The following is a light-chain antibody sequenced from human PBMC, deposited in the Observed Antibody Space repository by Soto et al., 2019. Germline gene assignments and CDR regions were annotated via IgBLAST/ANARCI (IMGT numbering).Light chain of an antibody. CDR2: GAS. CDR3: HQYGSSPWT. J-gene: IGKJ1*01. CDR1: QSVSSSY. V-gene: IGKV3-20*01. Sequence: EIVLTQSTGTLSLSPGERATLSCRASQSVSSSYLAWYQQKPGQAPRLLIYGASSRATSIPDRFSGSGSGTDFTHTISRLEPEDFAVYYCHQYGSSPWTFVQGTKVEIK.